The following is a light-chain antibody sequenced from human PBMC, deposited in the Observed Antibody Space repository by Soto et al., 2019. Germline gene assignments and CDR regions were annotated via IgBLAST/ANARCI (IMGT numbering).Light chain of an antibody. V-gene: IGLV2-8*01. J-gene: IGLJ2*01. CDR1: SSDVGGYNS. CDR3: SSFAGSKNLV. Sequence: QSALTQPPSASGSPGQSVTISCTGTSSDVGGYNSVSWYQQHPGKAPKLVIYEVSKRPSGVPDRFSASKSDNTASLTVSGLQAEDVADYYCSSFAGSKNLVFGGGTKLTVL. CDR2: EVS.